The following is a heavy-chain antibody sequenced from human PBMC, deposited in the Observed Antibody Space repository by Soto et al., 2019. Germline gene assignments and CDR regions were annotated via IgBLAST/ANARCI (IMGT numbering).Heavy chain of an antibody. V-gene: IGHV4-31*03. CDR1: GGSISSGGYY. CDR3: ARTSTVTPRPDY. CDR2: IYYSGST. J-gene: IGHJ4*02. D-gene: IGHD4-17*01. Sequence: QVQLQESGPGLMKPSQTLSLTCTVSGGSISSGGYYWSWIRQHPGKGLEWIGYIYYSGSTYYNPSLKSRVTISVDTSKNQFSLKLSSVTAADTAVYYCARTSTVTPRPDYWGQGTLVTVSS.